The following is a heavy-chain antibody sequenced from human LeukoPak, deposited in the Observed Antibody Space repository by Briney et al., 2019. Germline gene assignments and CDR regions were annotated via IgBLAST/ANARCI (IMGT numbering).Heavy chain of an antibody. J-gene: IGHJ4*02. CDR3: AKDRYSSGPTGGGY. V-gene: IGHV3-15*01. D-gene: IGHD6-19*01. Sequence: GGSLRLSCAASGFTFSNAWMSWVRQAPGKGLEWVGRIKSKTDGGTTDYAAPVKGRFTISRDDSNNTLYLQMTSLRAEDTAVYYCAKDRYSSGPTGGGYWGQGTLVTVSS. CDR2: IKSKTDGGTT. CDR1: GFTFSNAW.